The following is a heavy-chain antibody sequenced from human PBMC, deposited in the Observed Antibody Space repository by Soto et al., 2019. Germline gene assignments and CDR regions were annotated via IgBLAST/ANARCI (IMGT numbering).Heavy chain of an antibody. CDR2: ISHRGNT. V-gene: IGHV4-30-2*01. D-gene: IGHD1-26*01. CDR3: ARDINGAGAYFDL. CDR1: GVSINSGTYS. J-gene: IGHJ4*02. Sequence: SETLSLTCAVSGVSINSGTYSWSWIRQPPGKGLEWVGYISHRGNTYYNSSLRSRVAISLDTSKNQFSLRLSSVTAADTAVYYCARDINGAGAYFDLWGQGTLVTVSS.